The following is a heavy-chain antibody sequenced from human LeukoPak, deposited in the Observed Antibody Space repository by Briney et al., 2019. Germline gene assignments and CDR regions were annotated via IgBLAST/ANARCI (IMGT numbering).Heavy chain of an antibody. Sequence: SETLSLTCTVSGASINNNFWTWTRQPPGKGLEWIGYIYSSGSANYNPSLKSRVIISGDTSKNQISLNLTSVTAADTAVYFCARHRDYYDTWGHGTPVTVSS. V-gene: IGHV4-59*08. D-gene: IGHD3-22*01. J-gene: IGHJ4*01. CDR3: ARHRDYYDT. CDR1: GASINNNF. CDR2: IYSSGSA.